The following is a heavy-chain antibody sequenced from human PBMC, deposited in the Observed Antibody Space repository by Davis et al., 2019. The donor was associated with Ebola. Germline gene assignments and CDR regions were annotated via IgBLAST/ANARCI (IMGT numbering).Heavy chain of an antibody. CDR3: ARRGTDFWSGYHY. J-gene: IGHJ4*02. D-gene: IGHD3-3*01. V-gene: IGHV5-51*01. CDR1: GYTFTRYW. Sequence: KVSCKASGYTFTRYWIVWVRQMPGKGLEWMGIIYTGDSDTRYSPSFRGQVTISADKSISTAYPQWSSLKASDTAMYYCARRGTDFWSGYHYWGQGALVTVSS. CDR2: IYTGDSDT.